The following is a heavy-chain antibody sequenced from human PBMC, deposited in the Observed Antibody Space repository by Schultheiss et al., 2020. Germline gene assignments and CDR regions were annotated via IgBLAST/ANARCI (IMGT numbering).Heavy chain of an antibody. Sequence: ASVKVSCKASGYTFTSYGISWVRQAPGQGLEWMGWISAYNGNTNYAQKLQGRVTMTTDTSTSTAYMELRSLRSDDTAVYYCARLVATRDTFHYYDMDVWGQGTTVTVSS. CDR1: GYTFTSYG. V-gene: IGHV1-18*01. CDR3: ARLVATRDTFHYYDMDV. CDR2: ISAYNGNT. J-gene: IGHJ6*02.